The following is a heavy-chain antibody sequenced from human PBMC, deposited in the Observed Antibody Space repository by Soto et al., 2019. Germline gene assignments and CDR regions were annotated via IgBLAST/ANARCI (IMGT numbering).Heavy chain of an antibody. CDR3: ARNAQFTDNFSFDY. CDR2: INTYNGDT. Sequence: QGHLVQSGAEVKKPGASVKVSCKASGYIFVRYGLSWVRQAPGQGLEWMGWINTYNGDTNYAQELQGRVTMTTDTATSTAYIELRSLRSDDTAVYYCARNAQFTDNFSFDYWGQGTLVTVSS. CDR1: GYIFVRYG. J-gene: IGHJ4*02. V-gene: IGHV1-18*01. D-gene: IGHD1-20*01.